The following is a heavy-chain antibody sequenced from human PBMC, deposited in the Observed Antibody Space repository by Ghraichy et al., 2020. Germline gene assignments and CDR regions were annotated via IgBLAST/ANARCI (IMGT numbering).Heavy chain of an antibody. Sequence: GGSLRLSCAASGFTFNYYSMHWVRQAPGKGLECVSYITSSSSTIHYADSVQGRFTISRDNAKNSLYLQMNSLRAEDTAVYYCARGVGYFASADYYGMHFWGQGTLVTVSS. J-gene: IGHJ4*02. CDR2: ITSSSSTI. V-gene: IGHV3-48*01. CDR1: GFTFNYYS. CDR3: ARGVGYFASADYYGMHF. D-gene: IGHD3-10*01.